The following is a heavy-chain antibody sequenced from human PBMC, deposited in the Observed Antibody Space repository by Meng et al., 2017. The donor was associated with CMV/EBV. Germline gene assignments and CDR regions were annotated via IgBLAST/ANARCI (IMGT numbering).Heavy chain of an antibody. CDR2: INPSGGST. Sequence: ASVKVSCKASGYTFTSYYMHWVRQAPGQGLEWMGIINPSGGSTSYAQKFQGRVTMTRDTSTSTVYMELSSLRSEDTAVYYCARGTGIVGATGAFDIWGQGTMATVSS. V-gene: IGHV1-46*01. J-gene: IGHJ3*02. D-gene: IGHD1-26*01. CDR1: GYTFTSYY. CDR3: ARGTGIVGATGAFDI.